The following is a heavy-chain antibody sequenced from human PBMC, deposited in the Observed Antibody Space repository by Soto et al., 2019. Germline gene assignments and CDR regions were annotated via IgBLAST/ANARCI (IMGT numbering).Heavy chain of an antibody. J-gene: IGHJ5*02. D-gene: IGHD3-22*01. CDR2: MYFGGSF. CDR1: GASVSHGY. V-gene: IGHV4-59*02. CDR3: ARSYYDSTGFAVDP. Sequence: SETLSLTCNVSGASVSHGYWSWIRQPPGKGLEWIGFMYFGGSFNYNPSLTSRATISVETSKNQFSMKLTSVTASDTAVYYCARSYYDSTGFAVDPWGQGTLVTVAS.